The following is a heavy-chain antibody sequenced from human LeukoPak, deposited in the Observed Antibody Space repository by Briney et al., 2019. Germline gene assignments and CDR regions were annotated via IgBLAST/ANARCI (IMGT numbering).Heavy chain of an antibody. CDR1: GYTFTGYY. CDR2: INPNSGGT. Sequence: ASVKVSCKASGYTFTGYYMHWVRQAPGQGFEWMGWINPNSGGTNYAQKFQGRVTMTRDTSTSTVYMELSSLRSEDTAVYYCARRSPDTATGFDYWGQGTLVTVSS. V-gene: IGHV1-2*02. D-gene: IGHD5-18*01. J-gene: IGHJ4*02. CDR3: ARRSPDTATGFDY.